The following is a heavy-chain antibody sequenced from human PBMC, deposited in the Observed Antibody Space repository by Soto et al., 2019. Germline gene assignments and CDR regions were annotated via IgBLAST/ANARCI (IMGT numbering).Heavy chain of an antibody. CDR2: ISYDGSNK. CDR3: VRDPHSSGWYEWVSMTLSIDFDY. D-gene: IGHD6-19*01. V-gene: IGHV3-30*04. J-gene: IGHJ4*02. Sequence: PVGSLRLSCEASGFTFSTYVMHWVRQAPGKGLEWVAVISYDGSNKYYADSVKGRFTISRDNSKNKLYLQMNSLRGQDTAVYYFVRDPHSSGWYEWVSMTLSIDFDYWGQGTLVTVSS. CDR1: GFTFSTYV.